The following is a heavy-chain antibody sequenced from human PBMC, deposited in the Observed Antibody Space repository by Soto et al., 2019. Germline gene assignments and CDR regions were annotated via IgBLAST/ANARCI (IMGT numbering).Heavy chain of an antibody. CDR3: ARAQGSGFLVS. CDR2: IYYSGST. D-gene: IGHD3-10*01. CDR1: GGSISSGDYY. Sequence: QVQLQESGPGLVKPSQTLSLTCTVSGGSISSGDYYWSWIRQPPGKGLEWIGYIYYSGSTYYNPSLQXRXTXSXXTSKNQFSLKLSSVTAADTAVSYCARAQGSGFLVSWGQGTLVTVSS. V-gene: IGHV4-30-4*01. J-gene: IGHJ4*02.